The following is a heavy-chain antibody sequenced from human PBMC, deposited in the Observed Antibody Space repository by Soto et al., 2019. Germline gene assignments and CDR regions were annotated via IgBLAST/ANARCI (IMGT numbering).Heavy chain of an antibody. CDR1: GFTFSSYG. V-gene: IGHV3-33*01. Sequence: GGSLRLSCAASGFTFSSYGMHWVRQAPGKGLEWVAVIWYDGSNKYYADSVKGRFTISRDNSKNTLYLQMNSLRAEDTAVYYCARDRWGSDLDYFDYWGQGTLVTVSS. CDR2: IWYDGSNK. CDR3: ARDRWGSDLDYFDY. J-gene: IGHJ4*02. D-gene: IGHD3-16*01.